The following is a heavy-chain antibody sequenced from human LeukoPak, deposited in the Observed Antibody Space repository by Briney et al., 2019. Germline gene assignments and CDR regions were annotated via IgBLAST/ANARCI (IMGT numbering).Heavy chain of an antibody. CDR3: AKDISPNYYDSSGYPT. J-gene: IGHJ4*02. CDR1: GFTFDVYA. Sequence: QPGGSLRLSCAASGFTFDVYAMHWVRQAPGKGLEWVSLISGDGGSTYYADSVKGRFTISRDNSKNSLYLQMNSLRTEDTALYYCAKDISPNYYDSSGYPTWGQGTLVTVSS. V-gene: IGHV3-43*02. D-gene: IGHD3-22*01. CDR2: ISGDGGST.